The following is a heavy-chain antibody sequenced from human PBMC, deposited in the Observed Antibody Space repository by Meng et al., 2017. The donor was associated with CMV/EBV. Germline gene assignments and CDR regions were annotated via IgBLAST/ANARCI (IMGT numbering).Heavy chain of an antibody. CDR1: GFTFSSYS. D-gene: IGHD3-16*01. Sequence: GESPKISCAASGFTFSSYSMNWVRQAPGKGLEWVSSISSSSSYIYYADSVKGRFTISRDNAKNSLYLQMNSLRAEDTAVYYCARALRPIDGAPYGMDVWGQGTTVTVSS. CDR2: ISSSSSYI. CDR3: ARALRPIDGAPYGMDV. J-gene: IGHJ6*02. V-gene: IGHV3-21*01.